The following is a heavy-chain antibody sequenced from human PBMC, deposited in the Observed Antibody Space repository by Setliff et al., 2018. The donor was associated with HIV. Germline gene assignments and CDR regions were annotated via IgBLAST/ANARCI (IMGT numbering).Heavy chain of an antibody. CDR3: ARDRYAGEIDY. Sequence: SETLSLTCTVSGGSMSGYYWNWIRQPAGKGLEWIGRIYSGGSTNHNPSLKSRVTMSVDTSKNQFSLKLSSVTAADTAVYYCARDRYAGEIDYWGQGTLVTVSS. V-gene: IGHV4-4*07. CDR2: IYSGGST. D-gene: IGHD3-10*01. J-gene: IGHJ4*02. CDR1: GGSMSGYY.